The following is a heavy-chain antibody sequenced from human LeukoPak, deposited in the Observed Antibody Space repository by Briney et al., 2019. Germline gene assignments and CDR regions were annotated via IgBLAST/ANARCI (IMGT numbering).Heavy chain of an antibody. CDR3: ARHQPRGAAAGTIDY. CDR2: IYPGDSDT. J-gene: IGHJ4*02. Sequence: GESLKISCKGSGYSFTSYWIGWVRQMPGKGLEWMGIIYPGDSDTRYSPSFQGQVTISADKSISTAYLQWSSLKASDTAMYYCARHQPRGAAAGTIDYWGQGTLVTVSS. V-gene: IGHV5-51*01. CDR1: GYSFTSYW. D-gene: IGHD6-13*01.